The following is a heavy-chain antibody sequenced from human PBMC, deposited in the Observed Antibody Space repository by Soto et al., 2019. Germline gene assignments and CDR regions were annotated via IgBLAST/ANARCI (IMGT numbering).Heavy chain of an antibody. CDR1: GFNFGDLY. CDR2: ISATGETT. J-gene: IGHJ4*02. Sequence: QVQLVESGGALVKPGGSLRLSCAASGFNFGDLYISWIRQAPGKGLEWGSFISATGETTYYADSVKGRFTISRDNAQKSLDLQMNSLRVEDTAIFYCASQLQGSRRKYYYGSWCQGTLVTVSS. CDR3: ASQLQGSRRKYYYGS. V-gene: IGHV3-11*01. D-gene: IGHD1-26*01.